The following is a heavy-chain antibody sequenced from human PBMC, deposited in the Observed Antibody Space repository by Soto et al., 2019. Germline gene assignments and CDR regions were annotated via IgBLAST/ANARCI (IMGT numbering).Heavy chain of an antibody. CDR1: GFTFDDYA. CDR2: ISWNSGSI. CDR3: AKGGQLLVEGGGY. D-gene: IGHD2-2*01. V-gene: IGHV3-9*01. Sequence: DVQLVESGGGLVQPGRSLRLSCAASGFTFDDYAMHWVRQAPGKGLEWVSGISWNSGSIGYADSVKGRFTISIDNAKNSLYLQMNSLRAEVTALYYCAKGGQLLVEGGGYWGQGTLVTVSS. J-gene: IGHJ4*02.